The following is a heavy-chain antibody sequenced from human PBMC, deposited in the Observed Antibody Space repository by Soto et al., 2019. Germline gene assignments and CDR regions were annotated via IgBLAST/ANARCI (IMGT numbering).Heavy chain of an antibody. CDR1: GYTFTSYG. Sequence: KVYCKASGYTFTSYGISWVRQAPGQGLEWMGWITPFNGNTNYAQKFQDRVTITRDRSMSTAYMELSSLRSEDTAMYYCARSQSHRTTFPGAFDIWGQGTMVTVSS. CDR2: ITPFNGNT. CDR3: ARSQSHRTTFPGAFDI. D-gene: IGHD1-7*01. V-gene: IGHV1-45*02. J-gene: IGHJ3*02.